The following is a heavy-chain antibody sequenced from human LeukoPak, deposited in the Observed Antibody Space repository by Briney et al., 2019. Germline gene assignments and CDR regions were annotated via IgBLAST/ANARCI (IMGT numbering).Heavy chain of an antibody. J-gene: IGHJ4*02. D-gene: IGHD2-15*01. CDR1: GFTFSTYS. CDR2: ISTDSSYI. V-gene: IGHV3-21*01. CDR3: ARDVGLDY. Sequence: GGSLRLSCAASGFTFSTYSMNWVRQAPGKGLEWVSSISTDSSYIDYADSVKGRFTISRDNAKSSLFLQMNSLRAEDTAVYYCARDVGLDYWGQGTLVTVSS.